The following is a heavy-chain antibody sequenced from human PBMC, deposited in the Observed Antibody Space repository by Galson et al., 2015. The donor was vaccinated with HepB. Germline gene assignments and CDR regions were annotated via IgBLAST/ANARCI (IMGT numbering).Heavy chain of an antibody. D-gene: IGHD3-22*01. CDR2: IIPIFGTA. J-gene: IGHJ1*01. Sequence: SVKVSCKASGGTFSSYAISWVRQAPGQGLEWMGGIIPIFGTANYAQKFQGRVTITADESTSTAYMELSSLRSEDTAVYYCARAVGYYDSSVSYFQHWGQGTLVTVSS. V-gene: IGHV1-69*13. CDR1: GGTFSSYA. CDR3: ARAVGYYDSSVSYFQH.